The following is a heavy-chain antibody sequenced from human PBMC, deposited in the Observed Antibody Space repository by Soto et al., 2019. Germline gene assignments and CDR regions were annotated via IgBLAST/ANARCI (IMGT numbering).Heavy chain of an antibody. CDR3: ARAAAGTLGP. D-gene: IGHD6-13*01. J-gene: IGHJ5*02. Sequence: SGKVSCKASGGTFSSYAIIWVRQAPGQGLEWMGGIIPIFGTANYAQKFQGRVTITADESTSTAYMELSSLRSEDTAVYYCARAAAGTLGPWGQGTLVTVSS. CDR2: IIPIFGTA. V-gene: IGHV1-69*13. CDR1: GGTFSSYA.